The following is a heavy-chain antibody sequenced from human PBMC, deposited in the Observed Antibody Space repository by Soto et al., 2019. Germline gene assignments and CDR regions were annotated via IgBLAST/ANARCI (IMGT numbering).Heavy chain of an antibody. J-gene: IGHJ3*02. CDR3: AKEWTVSGVVPAAILVSWGAFDI. Sequence: GGSLRLSCAASGFTFSSYAMSWVRQAPGKGLEWVSAISGSGGSTYYADSVKGRFTISRDNSKNTLYLQMNSLRAEDTAAYYCAKEWTVSGVVPAAILVSWGAFDIWGQGTMVTVSS. V-gene: IGHV3-23*01. CDR2: ISGSGGST. D-gene: IGHD2-2*01. CDR1: GFTFSSYA.